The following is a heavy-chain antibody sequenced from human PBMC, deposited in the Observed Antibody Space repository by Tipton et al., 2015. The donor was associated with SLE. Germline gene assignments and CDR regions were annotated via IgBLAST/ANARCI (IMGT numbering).Heavy chain of an antibody. D-gene: IGHD3-9*01. Sequence: TLSLTCTVSGGSISSHYWSWIRQPPGKGLEWIGYIYYSGSTNYNPSLKSRVTISVDKSKNQFSLKLSSVTAADTAVYYCARSAPLRYFDWFPRYFDYWGQGTLVTVSS. CDR1: GGSISSHY. CDR3: ARSAPLRYFDWFPRYFDY. J-gene: IGHJ4*02. V-gene: IGHV4-59*11. CDR2: IYYSGST.